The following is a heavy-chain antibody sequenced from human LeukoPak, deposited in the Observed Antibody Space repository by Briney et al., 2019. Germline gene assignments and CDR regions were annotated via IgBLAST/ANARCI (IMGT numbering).Heavy chain of an antibody. D-gene: IGHD1-7*01. V-gene: IGHV4-39*07. CDR3: ARGLGTTNFDY. J-gene: IGHJ4*02. Sequence: SETLSLTCTGSGGSISSSSYYWGWIRQPPGKGLEWIGSIYYSGSTYYNPSLKSRVTISVDTSKNQFSLKLSSVTAADTAVYYCARGLGTTNFDYWGQGTLVTVSS. CDR1: GGSISSSSYY. CDR2: IYYSGST.